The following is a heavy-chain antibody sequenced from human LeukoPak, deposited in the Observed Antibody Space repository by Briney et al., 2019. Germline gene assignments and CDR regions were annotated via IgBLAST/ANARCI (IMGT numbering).Heavy chain of an antibody. V-gene: IGHV1-2*02. Sequence: GASVKVSCKASGYTFTGYYMHWVRQAPGQGLEWIGWINPNSGGTNYAQKFQGRVTMTRDTSISTAYMELSRLRSDDTDVYYCARERISGRQYQLRGAFDIWGQGTMVTVSS. CDR3: ARERISGRQYQLRGAFDI. J-gene: IGHJ3*02. D-gene: IGHD2-2*01. CDR2: INPNSGGT. CDR1: GYTFTGYY.